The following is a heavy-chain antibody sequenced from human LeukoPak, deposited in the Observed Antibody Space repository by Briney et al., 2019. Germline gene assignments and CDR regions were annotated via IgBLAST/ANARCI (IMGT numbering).Heavy chain of an antibody. D-gene: IGHD3-10*02. CDR1: GFTFSTYN. CDR2: ITSSSTYI. CDR3: VELGITMIGGV. Sequence: GGSLRLSCAASGFTFSTYNMNWVRQAPGKGLEWVSSITSSSTYIYYADSVKGRFTISRDNAKSSLYLQMNSLRAEDTAVYYCVELGITMIGGVWGKGTTVTISS. J-gene: IGHJ6*04. V-gene: IGHV3-21*01.